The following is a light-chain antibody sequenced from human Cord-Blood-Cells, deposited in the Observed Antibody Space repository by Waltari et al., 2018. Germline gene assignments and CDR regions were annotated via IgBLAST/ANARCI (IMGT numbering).Light chain of an antibody. Sequence: QSALTQPASVSGSPGQSITISCTGTSSDVGRYNLVSWYQQHPGKAPKLMIYEGSKRPSGVSNRFSGSKSGNTASLTISGLQAEDEADYYCCSYAGSSTCWVFGGGTKLTVL. CDR2: EGS. CDR1: SSDVGRYNL. CDR3: CSYAGSSTCWV. J-gene: IGLJ3*02. V-gene: IGLV2-23*01.